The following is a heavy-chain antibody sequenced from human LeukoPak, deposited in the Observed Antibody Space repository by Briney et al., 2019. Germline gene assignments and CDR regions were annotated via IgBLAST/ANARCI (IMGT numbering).Heavy chain of an antibody. CDR1: GFTFRNYA. D-gene: IGHD2-15*01. V-gene: IGHV3-23*01. CDR2: ISNNADRT. J-gene: IGHJ4*02. Sequence: GGSLRLSCAASGFTFRNYAMSWVRQAPGKGLEWVSAISNNADRTYYKDSVKGRFTISRDNSRNTVYLQMNSLRAEDTAVYFCAKESPYCSGFSCRIHYFDYWGQGALVTVSS. CDR3: AKESPYCSGFSCRIHYFDY.